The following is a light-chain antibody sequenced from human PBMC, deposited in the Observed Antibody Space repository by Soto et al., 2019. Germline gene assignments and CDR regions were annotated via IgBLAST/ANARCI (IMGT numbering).Light chain of an antibody. CDR3: QHYNSYSEA. J-gene: IGKJ1*01. V-gene: IGKV3-15*01. Sequence: EIVMTQSPATLSVSPGERATLFCRASQSINNNLAWYQQKPGQAPRLIMFRTSTRATGVPARFSGSGSETEFNITISSLQPDDFATYYCQHYNSYSEAFGQGTKVELK. CDR2: RTS. CDR1: QSINNN.